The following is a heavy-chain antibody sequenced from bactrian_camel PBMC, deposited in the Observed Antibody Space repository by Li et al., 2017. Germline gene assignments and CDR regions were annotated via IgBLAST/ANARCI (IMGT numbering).Heavy chain of an antibody. CDR1: GFTFSSYF. D-gene: IGHD6*01. Sequence: VQLVESGGGSVQPGGSLELSCAASGFTFSSYFMSWVRRAPGKGLEWVSSINSGGDSAYYADSVKGRFTISRDNAKNTLYLQLNSLKTEDTAMYYCAKLLGSWYFDYWGQGTQVTVS. CDR3: AKLLGSWYFDY. J-gene: IGHJ6*01. V-gene: IGHV3S40*01. CDR2: INSGGDSA.